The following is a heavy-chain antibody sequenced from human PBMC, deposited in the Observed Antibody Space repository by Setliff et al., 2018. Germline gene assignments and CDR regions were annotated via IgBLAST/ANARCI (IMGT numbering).Heavy chain of an antibody. Sequence: ASVKVSCKASGYSFTLYAMHWMRQAPGQRLEWMGWMNIDNGKTEYSQEFQDRVTFTRXXXAETAYMELRSLTXXDMAXYYCARGYCDGIGCPAPLYYFDSWGQGTLVTVSS. V-gene: IGHV1-3*03. CDR1: GYSFTLYA. CDR3: ARGYCDGIGCPAPLYYFDS. CDR2: MNIDNGKT. J-gene: IGHJ4*02. D-gene: IGHD2-21*01.